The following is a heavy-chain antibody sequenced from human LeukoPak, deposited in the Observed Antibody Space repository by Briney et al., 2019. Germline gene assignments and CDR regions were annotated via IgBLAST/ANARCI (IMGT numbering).Heavy chain of an antibody. V-gene: IGHV3-66*01. CDR2: IYSGGST. D-gene: IGHD6-13*01. J-gene: IGHJ5*02. CDR3: AKDPNSSWFYNWFDP. CDR1: GFTVSSNY. Sequence: PGGSLRLSCAASGFTVSSNYMSWVRQAPGKGLEWVSVIYSGGSTYYADSVKGRFTISRDNSKNTLYLQMNSLRAEDTAVYYCAKDPNSSWFYNWFDPWGQGTLVTVSS.